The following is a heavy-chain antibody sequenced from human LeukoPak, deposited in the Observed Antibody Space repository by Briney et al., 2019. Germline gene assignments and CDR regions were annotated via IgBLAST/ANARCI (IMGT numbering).Heavy chain of an antibody. D-gene: IGHD4-17*01. Sequence: GGSLRLSCAASGFTFSSYSMNWVRQAPGKGLEWVSSISSSSSYIYYAGSVKGRFTISRDNAKNSLYLQMNSLRAEDTAVYYCARDRPVTPIDYWGQGTLVTVSS. V-gene: IGHV3-21*01. CDR3: ARDRPVTPIDY. J-gene: IGHJ4*02. CDR2: ISSSSSYI. CDR1: GFTFSSYS.